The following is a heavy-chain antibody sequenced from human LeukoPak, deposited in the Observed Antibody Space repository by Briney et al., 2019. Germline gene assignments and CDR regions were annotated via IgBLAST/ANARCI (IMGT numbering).Heavy chain of an antibody. D-gene: IGHD3-22*01. V-gene: IGHV1-18*01. CDR1: GYTFTSYG. CDR2: ISAYNGNT. Sequence: ASVKVSCKASGYTFTSYGISWVRQAPGQGLEWMGWISAYNGNTNYAQKLQGRVTMTTDTSTSTAYMELRSLRSDDTAVYYCASSPLRDYYDSSGNFDYWGQGTLVTVSS. CDR3: ASSPLRDYYDSSGNFDY. J-gene: IGHJ4*02.